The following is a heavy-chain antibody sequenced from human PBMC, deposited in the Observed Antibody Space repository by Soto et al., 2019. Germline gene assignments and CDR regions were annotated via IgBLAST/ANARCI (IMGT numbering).Heavy chain of an antibody. V-gene: IGHV3-9*01. CDR3: AKGRGGRNGGDAFDI. Sequence: EVQLVESGGGLVQPGRSLRLSCAASGFTFDDYAMHWVRQAPGKGLEWVSGISWDSGSIGCADSVKGRFTISRDNAKNSLYLQMNSLRAEDTALYYCAKGRGGRNGGDAFDIWGQGTMVTVSS. CDR1: GFTFDDYA. J-gene: IGHJ3*02. CDR2: ISWDSGSI. D-gene: IGHD2-15*01.